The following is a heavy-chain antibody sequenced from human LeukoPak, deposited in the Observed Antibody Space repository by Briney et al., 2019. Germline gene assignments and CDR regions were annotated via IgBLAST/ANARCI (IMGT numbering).Heavy chain of an antibody. CDR3: PKDLDYYGHHLDY. J-gene: IGHJ4*02. CDR2: IRCDGSNK. V-gene: IGHV3-30*02. D-gene: IGHD3-10*01. CDR1: GFTFSSYG. Sequence: GGSLRLSCAASGFTFSSYGMHWVRQAPGKGLEWVAFIRCDGSNKYYADSVKGRFTISRDNSKNTLYLQMNSLRAEDTAVCYCPKDLDYYGHHLDYWGQGTLVTVSS.